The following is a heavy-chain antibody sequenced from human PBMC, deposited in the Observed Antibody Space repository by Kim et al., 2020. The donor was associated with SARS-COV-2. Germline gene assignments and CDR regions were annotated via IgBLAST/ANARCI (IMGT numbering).Heavy chain of an antibody. CDR1: GGSLRGYY. CDR2: INHSGVT. V-gene: IGHV4-34*01. CDR3: ARGGEHIVVVMPTNWFDP. J-gene: IGHJ5*02. D-gene: IGHD2-21*01. Sequence: SETLSLTCAVSGGSLRGYYWSWIRQPPGKGLEWIGEINHSGVTDYSTSLKNRLTLSLDTSRNQFSLNLSSVTAADTAVYYCARGGEHIVVVMPTNWFDPWGQGTLVPVSS.